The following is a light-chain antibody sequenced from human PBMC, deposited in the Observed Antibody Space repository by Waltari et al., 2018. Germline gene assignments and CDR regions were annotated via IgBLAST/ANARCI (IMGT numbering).Light chain of an antibody. CDR2: GNT. Sequence: QSVLTQPPSVSGAPGQRVTMSCTGSSSNIGAGYDGHWYQQLPGTAPKLLIHGNTNRPSGVPDRFSGSKSGTSASLAITGLQAEDEADYYCQSYDGSLSGSKVFGTGTKVTVL. CDR1: SSNIGAGYD. J-gene: IGLJ1*01. V-gene: IGLV1-40*01. CDR3: QSYDGSLSGSKV.